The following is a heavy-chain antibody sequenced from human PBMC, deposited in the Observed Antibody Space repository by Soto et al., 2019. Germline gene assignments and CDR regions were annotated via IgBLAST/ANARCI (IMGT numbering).Heavy chain of an antibody. CDR2: INPNSGGT. V-gene: IGHV1-2*04. Sequence: ASVKVSCKASGYTFTGYYMHWVRQAPGQGLEWMGWINPNSGGTNYAQKFQGWVTMTRDTSISTAYMELSRLRSDDTAVYYCAREEGTVRGAPYYYYGMDVWGQGTTVTVSS. D-gene: IGHD3-10*01. CDR1: GYTFTGYY. CDR3: AREEGTVRGAPYYYYGMDV. J-gene: IGHJ6*02.